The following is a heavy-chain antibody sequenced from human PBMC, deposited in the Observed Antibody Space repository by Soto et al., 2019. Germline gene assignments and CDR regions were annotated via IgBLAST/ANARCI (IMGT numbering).Heavy chain of an antibody. CDR2: IYWDDDK. Sequence: QITLKESGPTLVKPTQTLTLTCTFSGFSLSTIGVGVGWIRQPPGKALEWLALIYWDDDKRYSPSLKSRLTVTKDTSKNQVVLTMTNMDSVDTATYYCVQSRCGGDCLQSYSSHSYYGLDVSGQGTTVTVSS. J-gene: IGHJ6*02. V-gene: IGHV2-5*02. D-gene: IGHD2-21*02. CDR3: VQSRCGGDCLQSYSSHSYYGLDV. CDR1: GFSLSTIGVG.